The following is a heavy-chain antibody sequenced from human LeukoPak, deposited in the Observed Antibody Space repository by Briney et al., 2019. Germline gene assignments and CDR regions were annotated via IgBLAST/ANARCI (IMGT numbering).Heavy chain of an antibody. V-gene: IGHV4-30-2*01. CDR3: ARGTERASWFDP. CDR1: GGSISSGGYS. CDR2: IYHSGST. Sequence: PSQTLSLTCAVSGGSISSGGYSWSWIRQPPGKGLEWTGYIYHSGSTYYSPSLKSRVTISVDRSKNQFSLKLSSVTAADTAVYYCARGTERASWFDPWGQGTLVTVSS. D-gene: IGHD1-1*01. J-gene: IGHJ5*02.